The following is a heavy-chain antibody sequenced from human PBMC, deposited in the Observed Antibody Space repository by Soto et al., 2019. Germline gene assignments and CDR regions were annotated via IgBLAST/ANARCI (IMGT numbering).Heavy chain of an antibody. CDR1: GFTFSSYG. CDR2: ISYDGSNK. D-gene: IGHD3-10*01. Sequence: GGSLRLSCAASGFTFSSYGMHWVRQPPAKGLEWVAVISYDGSNKYYADSVKVRLTISRDNSKNTLYLQMNSLRAEDTAVYYCAKDNPQRFGELSYYFDYWGQGTLVTVSS. J-gene: IGHJ4*02. CDR3: AKDNPQRFGELSYYFDY. V-gene: IGHV3-30*18.